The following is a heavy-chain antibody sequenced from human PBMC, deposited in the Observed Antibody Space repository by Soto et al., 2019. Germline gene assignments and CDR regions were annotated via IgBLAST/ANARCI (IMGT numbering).Heavy chain of an antibody. Sequence: PGGSLRLSCAASGFSFSSYGMHWVRQAPGKGLEWVAVIWYDGSNKYYADSVKGRFTISRDNSKNTLYLLMNSLRAEDTAVYYCARDGSGDRHAFGIWGQGTMVTVSS. CDR1: GFSFSSYG. J-gene: IGHJ3*02. CDR3: ARDGSGDRHAFGI. CDR2: IWYDGSNK. D-gene: IGHD3-10*01. V-gene: IGHV3-33*01.